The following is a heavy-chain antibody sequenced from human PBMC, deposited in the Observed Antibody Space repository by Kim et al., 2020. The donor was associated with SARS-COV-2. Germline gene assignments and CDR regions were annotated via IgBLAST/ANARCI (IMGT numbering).Heavy chain of an antibody. D-gene: IGHD1-20*01. J-gene: IGHJ4*02. Sequence: NPSLKSRVTISVDTSKNQFSLKLSSVTAADTAVYYCARIITGTTGYYFDYWGQGTLVTVSS. V-gene: IGHV4-4*09. CDR3: ARIITGTTGYYFDY.